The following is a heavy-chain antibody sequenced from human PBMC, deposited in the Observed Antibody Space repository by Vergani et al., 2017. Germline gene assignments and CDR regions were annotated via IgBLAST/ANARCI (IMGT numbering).Heavy chain of an antibody. CDR2: INNDGHT. V-gene: IGHV4-34*02. CDR3: AIRPRVNLVGGGIVTKRTFDY. D-gene: IGHD2-8*02. J-gene: IGHJ4*02. CDR1: GESFSSLY. Sequence: QVQLQQWGAGVVKPSGTLSLTCAVFGESFSSLYWSWIRQPPGKGLEWIGEINNDGHTNYNPSLESRVPVSRDTAKNQFSLNLMSVTAADTAMYYCAIRPRVNLVGGGIVTKRTFDYWRQGSLVTVSS.